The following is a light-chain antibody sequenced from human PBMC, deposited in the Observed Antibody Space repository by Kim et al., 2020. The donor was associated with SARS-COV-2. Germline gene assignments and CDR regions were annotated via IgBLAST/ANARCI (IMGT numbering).Light chain of an antibody. V-gene: IGKV3-20*01. CDR3: QQYGSSPPT. Sequence: SPGERASLSCRASQSVSSSYLAWYQQKPGQAPRLLIYGASSRATGIPDRFSGSGSGTDFTLTISRLEPEDFAVYNCQQYGSSPPTFGQGTKVDIK. J-gene: IGKJ1*01. CDR1: QSVSSSY. CDR2: GAS.